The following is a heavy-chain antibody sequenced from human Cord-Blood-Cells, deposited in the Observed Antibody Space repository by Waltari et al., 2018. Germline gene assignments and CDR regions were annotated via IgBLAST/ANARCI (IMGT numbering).Heavy chain of an antibody. CDR2: INHSGST. CDR1: GGSSSGYY. J-gene: IGHJ6*02. Sequence: QVQLQQWGAGLLKPSETLSLTCAVYGGSSSGYYWSWIRQPPGKGLEWIGEINHSGSTNYNPSLKSRVTISVDTSKNQFSLKLSSVTAADTAVYYCARGYRITIFGVVIARYGMDVWGQGTTVTVSS. CDR3: ARGYRITIFGVVIARYGMDV. V-gene: IGHV4-34*01. D-gene: IGHD3-3*01.